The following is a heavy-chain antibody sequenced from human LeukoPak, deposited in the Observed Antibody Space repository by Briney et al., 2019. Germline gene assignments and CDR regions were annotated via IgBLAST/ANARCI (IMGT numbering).Heavy chain of an antibody. Sequence: GGSLRLSCGASGFTFSSYAMCWVRQAPGKGLEWVSFTTSGGSTSYADSVKGRFTISRDNPRNTLYMQMNSLRDEDTAVYYCAIMHGYYDGSGYWVQWGQGTLVTVSS. D-gene: IGHD3-22*01. CDR1: GFTFSSYA. J-gene: IGHJ4*02. CDR3: AIMHGYYDGSGYWVQ. V-gene: IGHV3-23*01. CDR2: FTTSGGST.